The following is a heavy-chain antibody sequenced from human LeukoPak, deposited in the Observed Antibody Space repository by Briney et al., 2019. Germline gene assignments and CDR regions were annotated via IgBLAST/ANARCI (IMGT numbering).Heavy chain of an antibody. CDR3: VSERGEGFYYGSRTYNGEAHAAFDI. Sequence: ASVKVSCKVSGDTFTTYAMHWVRQAPGQRLEWMGWINAGNGNTKYSQKFQGRVTITRDTSASTAYMELNSLRSEDTAVYYCVSERGEGFYYGSRTYNGEAHAAFDIWGQGTMVTVSS. D-gene: IGHD3-10*01. CDR1: GDTFTTYA. J-gene: IGHJ3*02. V-gene: IGHV1-3*01. CDR2: INAGNGNT.